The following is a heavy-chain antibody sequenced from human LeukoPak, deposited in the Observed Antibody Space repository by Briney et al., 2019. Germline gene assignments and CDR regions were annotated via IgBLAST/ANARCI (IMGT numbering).Heavy chain of an antibody. CDR2: IYHSGST. CDR1: GGSISSGGYY. D-gene: IGHD1-14*01. J-gene: IGHJ1*01. Sequence: PSLTLSLTCTVSGGSISSGGYYWSWIRQPPGKGLEWIGYIYHSGSTYYNPSLKSRVTISVDRSKNQFSLKLSSVTAADTAVYYCASIIPEEYFQHWGQGTLVTVSS. V-gene: IGHV4-30-2*01. CDR3: ASIIPEEYFQH.